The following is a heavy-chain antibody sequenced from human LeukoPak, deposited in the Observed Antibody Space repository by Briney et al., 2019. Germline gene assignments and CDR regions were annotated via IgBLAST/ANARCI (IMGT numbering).Heavy chain of an antibody. Sequence: GGSLRLSCAASGFTFSSYGMHWVRQAPGKGLEWVAVIWYDGSNKYYADSVKGRFTISRDNSKNPLYLQMNSLRAEDTAVYYCARDHYYGSGRLVRYYYGMDVWGQGTTVTVSS. CDR3: ARDHYYGSGRLVRYYYGMDV. V-gene: IGHV3-33*01. J-gene: IGHJ6*02. CDR2: IWYDGSNK. CDR1: GFTFSSYG. D-gene: IGHD3-10*01.